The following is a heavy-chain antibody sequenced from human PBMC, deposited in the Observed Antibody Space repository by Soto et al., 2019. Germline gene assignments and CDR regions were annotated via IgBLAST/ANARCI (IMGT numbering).Heavy chain of an antibody. CDR1: GYTFTSYA. CDR2: INAGNGNT. Sequence: QVQLVQSGAEVKKPGASVKLSCKASGYTFTSYAMHWVRQAPGQRLEWMGWINAGNGNTKYSQKFQGRVTITRDTSASTAYMELSSLRSEDTAVYYCARGAGDYGSYYYYGMDVWGQGTTVTVSS. D-gene: IGHD4-17*01. CDR3: ARGAGDYGSYYYYGMDV. V-gene: IGHV1-3*01. J-gene: IGHJ6*02.